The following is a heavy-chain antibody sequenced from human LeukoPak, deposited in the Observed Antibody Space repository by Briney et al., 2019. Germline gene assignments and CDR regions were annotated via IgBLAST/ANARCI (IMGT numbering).Heavy chain of an antibody. CDR3: ASGSAQIAVAGTMDYYYYYMDV. D-gene: IGHD6-19*01. V-gene: IGHV1-69*05. J-gene: IGHJ6*03. CDR1: VGTFSSYA. Sequence: SSVKVSCKASVGTFSSYAISWVRQAPGQGLEWMGGIIPIFGTANYAQKCQGRVTITTDESTSTAYMELSSLRSEDTAVYYCASGSAQIAVAGTMDYYYYYMDVWGKGTTVTVSS. CDR2: IIPIFGTA.